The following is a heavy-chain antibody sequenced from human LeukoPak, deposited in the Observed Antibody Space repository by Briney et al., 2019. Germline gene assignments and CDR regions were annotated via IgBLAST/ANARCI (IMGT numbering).Heavy chain of an antibody. D-gene: IGHD6-6*01. Sequence: GGSLRLSCAASGFTFSSYSMNWVRQAPGKGLEWVSSISSSSSYIYYADSVKGRFTISRDNAKNSLYLQMNSLRAEDTAVYYCARALVGIAALDYWGQGTLVTVSS. CDR3: ARALVGIAALDY. J-gene: IGHJ4*02. CDR2: ISSSSSYI. CDR1: GFTFSSYS. V-gene: IGHV3-21*01.